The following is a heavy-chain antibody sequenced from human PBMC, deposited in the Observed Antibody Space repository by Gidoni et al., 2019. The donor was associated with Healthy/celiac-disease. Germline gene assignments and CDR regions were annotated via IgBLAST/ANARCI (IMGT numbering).Heavy chain of an antibody. CDR3: ARDSCSGGSCYPGYYYYGMDV. V-gene: IGHV1-69*06. J-gene: IGHJ6*02. CDR1: GGTFSSYA. Sequence: QVQLVQSGAEVKKPGSSVKVSCKASGGTFSSYAISWVRQAPGQGLEWMGGIIPIFGTANYAQKFQGRVTITADKSTSTAYMELSSLRSEDTAVYYCARDSCSGGSCYPGYYYYGMDVWGQGTTVTVSS. D-gene: IGHD2-15*01. CDR2: IIPIFGTA.